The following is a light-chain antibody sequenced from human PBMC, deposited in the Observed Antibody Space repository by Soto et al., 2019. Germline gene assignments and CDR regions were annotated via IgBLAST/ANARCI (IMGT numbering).Light chain of an antibody. J-gene: IGKJ1*01. CDR3: QQYGSSQWT. CDR1: QTMRSSH. Sequence: EIVLTQSPGTLSLSPGERATLSCRASQTMRSSHLAWYQQKPGQAPRLLIYGASTRTFDVPDRFSGSGSGTDFTLTISRLEPEDFAVYYCQQYGSSQWTFGQGTKVDIK. V-gene: IGKV3-20*01. CDR2: GAS.